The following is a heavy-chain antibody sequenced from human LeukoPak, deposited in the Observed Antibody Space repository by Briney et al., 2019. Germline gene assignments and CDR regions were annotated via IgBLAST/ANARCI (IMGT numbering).Heavy chain of an antibody. D-gene: IGHD2-15*01. CDR2: INTNTGNP. CDR3: ARANYCSGGSCYRKIDY. Sequence: GASVKVSCKASGYTFTSYAMNWVRQAPGQGLEWMGWINTNTGNPTYAQGFTGRFVFSLDTSVSTAYLQISSLKAEDTAVYYCARANYCSGGSCYRKIDYWGQGTLVTVSS. J-gene: IGHJ4*02. V-gene: IGHV7-4-1*02. CDR1: GYTFTSYA.